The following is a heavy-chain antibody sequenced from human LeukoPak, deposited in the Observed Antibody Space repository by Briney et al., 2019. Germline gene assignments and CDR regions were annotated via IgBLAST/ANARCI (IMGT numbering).Heavy chain of an antibody. J-gene: IGHJ6*03. CDR3: ARGEGLNKYYYMDV. V-gene: IGHV4-4*07. CDR1: GGSISIYY. D-gene: IGHD1/OR15-1a*01. Sequence: PSDTLSLTRTFCGGSISIYYGSCIRHPGGKGLEGIGRFYTSGSTNYNPTLKSRVTMSVDTSKNQFSLKLSSVTGADTAVYYCARGEGLNKYYYMDVGGKGTTVTVSS. CDR2: FYTSGST.